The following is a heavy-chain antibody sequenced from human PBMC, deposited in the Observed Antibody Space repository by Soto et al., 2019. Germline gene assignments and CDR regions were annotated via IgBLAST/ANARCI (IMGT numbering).Heavy chain of an antibody. CDR1: GFTFSSYA. D-gene: IGHD3-22*01. V-gene: IGHV3-23*01. J-gene: IGHJ4*02. Sequence: EVQLLESGGGLVQPGGSLRLSCAASGFTFSSYAMSWVRQAPGKGLEWVSAISGSGGSTYYADSVKGRFTISRDNSKNTLYLQMNSLRAEDTAVYYCAKDGTTYYDSSGSEGFDYWGQGTLVTVSS. CDR3: AKDGTTYYDSSGSEGFDY. CDR2: ISGSGGST.